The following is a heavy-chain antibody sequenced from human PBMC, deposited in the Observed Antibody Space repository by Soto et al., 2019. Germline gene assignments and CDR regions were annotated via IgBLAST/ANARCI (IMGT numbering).Heavy chain of an antibody. CDR3: ARGHYDVLTGYYVRYFDY. Sequence: QVQLQESGPGLVKPSQTLSLRCSVSGGSVRSDEYFWSWIRQPPGKALESTGYISHSGTAYYNPSLRGRLAMSIDMSKEHFSLRLESLTAAETAAYYCARGHYDVLTGYYVRYFDYWGRGTLVTVSS. CDR2: ISHSGTA. V-gene: IGHV4-30-4*01. J-gene: IGHJ4*02. D-gene: IGHD3-9*01. CDR1: GGSVRSDEYF.